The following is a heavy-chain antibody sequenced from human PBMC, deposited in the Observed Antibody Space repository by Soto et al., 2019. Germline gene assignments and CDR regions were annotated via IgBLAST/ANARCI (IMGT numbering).Heavy chain of an antibody. CDR3: ARGYDYDSGGYLFDY. V-gene: IGHV4-31*03. CDR2: IYYSGST. CDR1: GGSVSSNIYY. J-gene: IGHJ4*02. D-gene: IGHD3-22*01. Sequence: SETLSLTCSVSGGSVSSNIYYWTWIRQQPGKGPERIGHIYYSGSTYYNPSLKSRVTISLDMSKNQFSLKLTSVSAADTAVYYCARGYDYDSGGYLFDYWGQGTLVTVSS.